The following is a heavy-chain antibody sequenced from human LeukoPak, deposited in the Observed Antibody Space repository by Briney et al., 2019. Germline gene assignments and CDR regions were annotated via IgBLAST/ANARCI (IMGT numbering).Heavy chain of an antibody. CDR1: GFTFSSYW. Sequence: GGSLRLSCAASGFTFSSYWMHWVRQAPGKGLVWVSRINSDGSSTSYADSVKGRFTISRDNAKNTLYLQMNSLRAEDTALYYCARGRNTMVRGAIGAETRYYYSYYMDVWGKGTTVTVSS. CDR2: INSDGSST. D-gene: IGHD3-10*01. CDR3: ARGRNTMVRGAIGAETRYYYSYYMDV. V-gene: IGHV3-74*01. J-gene: IGHJ6*03.